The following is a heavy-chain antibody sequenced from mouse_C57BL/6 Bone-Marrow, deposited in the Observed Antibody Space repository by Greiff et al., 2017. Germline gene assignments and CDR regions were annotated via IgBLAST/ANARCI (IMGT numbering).Heavy chain of an antibody. CDR2: IDPSDSYT. Sequence: VQLQQSGAELVMPGASVKLSCKASGYTFTSYWMHWVKQRPGQGLEWIGEIDPSDSYTNYNQKFKGKSTLTVDKSSSTAYMQLSSLTSEDSSFYYCAREVGGGFAYWGQGTLVTVSA. D-gene: IGHD1-1*02. J-gene: IGHJ3*01. CDR3: AREVGGGFAY. V-gene: IGHV1-69*01. CDR1: GYTFTSYW.